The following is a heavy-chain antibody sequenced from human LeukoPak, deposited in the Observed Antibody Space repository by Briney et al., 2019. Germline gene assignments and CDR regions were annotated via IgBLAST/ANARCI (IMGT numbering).Heavy chain of an antibody. CDR3: ARDKEVVPAATQCWYFDL. D-gene: IGHD2-2*01. CDR2: IYTSGST. Sequence: SETLSLTCTVSGGSISSYYWSWIRQPAGKGLEWIGRIYTSGSTNYNPSLKSRVTMSVDTSKNQFSLKLSSVTAADTVVYYCARDKEVVPAATQCWYFDLWGRGTLVTVSS. J-gene: IGHJ2*01. V-gene: IGHV4-4*07. CDR1: GGSISSYY.